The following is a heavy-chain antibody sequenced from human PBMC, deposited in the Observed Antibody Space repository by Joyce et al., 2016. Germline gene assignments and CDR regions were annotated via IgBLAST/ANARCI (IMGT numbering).Heavy chain of an antibody. CDR2: FDPEDGEK. CDR1: GSTFTELS. V-gene: IGHV1-24*01. J-gene: IGHJ4*02. CDR3: ATADSSEVGFRIFDY. Sequence: QVQLVQSGAEVKKPGASVKVSCKVSGSTFTELSMHWVRQAPGKGLEWMGGFDPEDGEKIYAQKFQGRVTMTEDTSTDTAYMELSSLRSEDTAVYYCATADSSEVGFRIFDYWGQGTLVTVSS. D-gene: IGHD1-26*01.